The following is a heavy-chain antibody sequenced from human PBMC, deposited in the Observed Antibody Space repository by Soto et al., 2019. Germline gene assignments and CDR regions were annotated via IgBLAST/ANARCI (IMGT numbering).Heavy chain of an antibody. CDR1: GFTFSNYG. J-gene: IGHJ6*02. CDR3: AKNGGEFRTYTGMDV. Sequence: QVQLVESGGGVVQPGRSLRLSCAGTGFTFSNYGFHWVRQAPGKGLEWVGVISFDGTDRYYVDSVKGRFTISRDNSKNTVYLQINSLSGEDTAVYYCAKNGGEFRTYTGMDVWGQGTTVTVSS. V-gene: IGHV3-30*18. CDR2: ISFDGTDR. D-gene: IGHD2-2*02.